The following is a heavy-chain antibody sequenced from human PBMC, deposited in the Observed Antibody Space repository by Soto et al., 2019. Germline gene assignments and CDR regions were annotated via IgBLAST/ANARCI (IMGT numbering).Heavy chain of an antibody. Sequence: PSETLSLTCTVSGGSISSYYWSWIRQPPGKGLEWIGYIYYSGSTNYNPSLKSRVTISVDTSKNQFSLKLSSVTAADTAVYYCARTREFGAYDYWGQGTLVTVSS. CDR1: GGSISSYY. D-gene: IGHD3-16*01. V-gene: IGHV4-59*01. CDR2: IYYSGST. J-gene: IGHJ4*02. CDR3: ARTREFGAYDY.